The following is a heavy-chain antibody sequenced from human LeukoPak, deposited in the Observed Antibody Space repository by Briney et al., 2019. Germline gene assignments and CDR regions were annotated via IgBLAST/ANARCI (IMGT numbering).Heavy chain of an antibody. CDR3: ARGFISWYHYYYYMDV. D-gene: IGHD3-10*01. Sequence: SETLSLTCAVYGGSFSGYYWSWIRQPPGKGLEWIGEINHSGSTNYNPSLKSRVTISVDTSKNQFSLKLSSVTAADTAVYYCARGFISWYHYYYYMDVWGKGTTVTVSS. CDR2: INHSGST. V-gene: IGHV4-34*01. J-gene: IGHJ6*03. CDR1: GGSFSGYY.